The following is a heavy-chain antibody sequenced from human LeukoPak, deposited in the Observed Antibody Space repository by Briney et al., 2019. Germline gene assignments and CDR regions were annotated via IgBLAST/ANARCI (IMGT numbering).Heavy chain of an antibody. CDR3: ARGGVNDFWSGYPPFDY. V-gene: IGHV1-69*06. CDR2: IIPIFGTA. D-gene: IGHD3-3*01. CDR1: GGTFSSYA. Sequence: ASVKVSCKASGGTFSSYAISWVRQAPGQGLEWMGGIIPIFGTANYAQKFQGRVTITADKSTSTAYMELSSLRSEDTAVYYCARGGVNDFWSGYPPFDYWGQGTLVTVSS. J-gene: IGHJ4*02.